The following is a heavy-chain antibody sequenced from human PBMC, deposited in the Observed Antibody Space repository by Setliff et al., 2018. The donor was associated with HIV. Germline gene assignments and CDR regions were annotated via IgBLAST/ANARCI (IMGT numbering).Heavy chain of an antibody. Sequence: SETLSLTCTVSGGSISSGTYYWSWIRQPAGKGLEWIGRIYTSGSTNYNPSLKTRVTLSVDTSKNQFSLRLSSVTAADTAIYYCARGVARQVVIDRWFDPWGQGTLVTVSS. CDR1: GGSISSGTYY. D-gene: IGHD2-21*01. V-gene: IGHV4-61*02. CDR3: ARGVARQVVIDRWFDP. J-gene: IGHJ5*02. CDR2: IYTSGST.